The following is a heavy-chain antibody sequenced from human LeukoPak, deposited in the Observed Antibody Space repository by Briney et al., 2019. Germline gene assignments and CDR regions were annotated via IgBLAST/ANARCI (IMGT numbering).Heavy chain of an antibody. J-gene: IGHJ6*03. CDR2: ISISGGST. D-gene: IGHD6-13*01. V-gene: IGHV3-23*01. CDR3: AKDLSSRPYYYYYYMDV. Sequence: GGSLRLSCVASGFTFSNFAMSWIRQAPGKGLDWVSAISISGGSTYYAGSVKGRFTISRDNSKNTLYLQMNSLRAEDTAVYYCAKDLSSRPYYYYYYMDVWGKGTTVTVSS. CDR1: GFTFSNFA.